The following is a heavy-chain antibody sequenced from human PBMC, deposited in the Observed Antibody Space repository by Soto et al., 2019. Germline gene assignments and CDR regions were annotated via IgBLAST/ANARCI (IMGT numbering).Heavy chain of an antibody. V-gene: IGHV4-31*03. CDR2: IYYSGST. CDR1: GGSISSGGYY. Sequence: PSETLSLTCTVSGGSISSGGYYWSWIRQHPGKGLEWFGYIYYSGSTYYKPSLKSRVTISVDTSKNQFSLKLSSVTAADTAVYYCASPPALITIFGVVPPNDAFDIWGQGTMVTVSS. D-gene: IGHD3-3*01. J-gene: IGHJ3*02. CDR3: ASPPALITIFGVVPPNDAFDI.